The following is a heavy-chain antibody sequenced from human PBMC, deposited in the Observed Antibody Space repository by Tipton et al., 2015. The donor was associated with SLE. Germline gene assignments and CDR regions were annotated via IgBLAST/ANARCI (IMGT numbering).Heavy chain of an antibody. V-gene: IGHV1-69*05. J-gene: IGHJ1*01. D-gene: IGHD2-2*01. CDR2: IIPIFGTA. CDR1: GGTFSSYA. Sequence: QLVQSGPEVKKPGSSVKVSCKASGGTFSSYAISWVRQAPGQGLEWMGGIIPIFGTANYAQKFQGRVTITTDESTSTAYMELSSLRSEDTAVYYCARGDCSSPSCYGAKSSQHGGRGPLVTVSS. CDR3: ARGDCSSPSCYGAKSSQH.